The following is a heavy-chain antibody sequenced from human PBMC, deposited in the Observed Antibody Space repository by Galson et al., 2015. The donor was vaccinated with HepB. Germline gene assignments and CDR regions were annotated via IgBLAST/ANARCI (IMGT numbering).Heavy chain of an antibody. CDR2: ISYDGSNK. J-gene: IGHJ4*02. D-gene: IGHD3-22*01. CDR1: GFTFSSYA. Sequence: SLRLSCAASGFTFSSYAMRWVRQAPGKGLEWVAVISYDGSNKYYADSVRGRFTISRDNSKNTLYLQMNSLRAEDTAVYYCARPYYYDSSGYYYWGQGTLVTVSS. V-gene: IGHV3-30-3*01. CDR3: ARPYYYDSSGYYY.